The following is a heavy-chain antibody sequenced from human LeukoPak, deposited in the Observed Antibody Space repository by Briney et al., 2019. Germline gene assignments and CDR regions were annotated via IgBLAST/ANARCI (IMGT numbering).Heavy chain of an antibody. D-gene: IGHD3-10*01. V-gene: IGHV3-21*01. CDR2: ISSSSSYI. CDR1: GFTFSSYS. J-gene: IGHJ4*02. CDR3: ARMWVRGVKLDY. Sequence: GGSLRLSCAASGFTFSSYSMNWVRQAPGKGLEWVSSISSSSSYIYYADSVKGRFTISRDNAKNSLYLQMYSLRAEDTAVYYCARMWVRGVKLDYWGQGTLVTVSS.